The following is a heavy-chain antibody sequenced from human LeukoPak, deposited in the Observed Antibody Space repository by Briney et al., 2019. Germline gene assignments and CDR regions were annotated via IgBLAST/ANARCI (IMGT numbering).Heavy chain of an antibody. V-gene: IGHV4-39*07. J-gene: IGHJ6*02. Sequence: SETLSLTCTVSGGSISSSSYYWGWIRQPPGEGLEWIGSIYYSGSTYYNPSLKSRVTISVDTSKNQFSLKLSSVTAADTAVYYCARDRSYYYYGMDVWGQGTTVTVSS. CDR1: GGSISSSSYY. CDR3: ARDRSYYYYGMDV. CDR2: IYYSGST.